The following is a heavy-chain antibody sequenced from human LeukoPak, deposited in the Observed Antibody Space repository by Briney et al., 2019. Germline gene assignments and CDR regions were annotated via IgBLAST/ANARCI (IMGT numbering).Heavy chain of an antibody. CDR3: ARASSDDTAMATPFAY. Sequence: ASVKVSCKASGGTFSNYTINWVRQAPGQGLEWMGGITPIFGTANYVQKSQGRVTITADKSTSTAYMELSRLRSEDTAIYYCARASSDDTAMATPFAYWGQGTLVTVSS. CDR2: ITPIFGTA. J-gene: IGHJ4*02. D-gene: IGHD5-18*01. V-gene: IGHV1-69*06. CDR1: GGTFSNYT.